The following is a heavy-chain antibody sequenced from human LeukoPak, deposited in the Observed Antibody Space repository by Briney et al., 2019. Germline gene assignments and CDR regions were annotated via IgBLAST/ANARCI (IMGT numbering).Heavy chain of an antibody. J-gene: IGHJ5*02. Sequence: SETLSLTCAVYGGSFSGYYWSWIRQPPGKGLEWIGEINHSGSTNYNPSLKSRVTISVDTSKNQFSLKLSSVTAADTAVYYCARGRSGYSYGHTNWFDPWGQGTLVTVSS. CDR2: INHSGST. CDR1: GGSFSGYY. V-gene: IGHV4-34*01. CDR3: ARGRSGYSYGHTNWFDP. D-gene: IGHD5-18*01.